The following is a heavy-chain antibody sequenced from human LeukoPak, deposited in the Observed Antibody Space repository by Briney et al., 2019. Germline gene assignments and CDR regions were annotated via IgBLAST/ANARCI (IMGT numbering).Heavy chain of an antibody. J-gene: IGHJ4*02. D-gene: IGHD6-13*01. CDR1: GFTFSIYN. CDR3: ARDRSNQGLSGIGFDY. V-gene: IGHV3-21*01. Sequence: GGSLRLSCAASGFTFSIYNMNWVRQAPGKGLEWVSSITSTSRYIYYGDSLKGRFTISRDNAKNSLYLQMNGLRVEDTAVYYCARDRSNQGLSGIGFDYWGQGTLVTVSS. CDR2: ITSTSRYI.